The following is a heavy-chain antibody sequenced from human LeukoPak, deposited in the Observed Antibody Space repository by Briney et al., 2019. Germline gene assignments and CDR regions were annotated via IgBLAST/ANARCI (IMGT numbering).Heavy chain of an antibody. Sequence: GGSLRLSCAASGFTFSSYWMHWVRHAPGKGLVWVSRINSDGSTTNYADSVKGRFNISRDNAKNTLYLQMNSLRAEDPAVYYCARTVPGYFFDYWGQGTLVTVSS. CDR3: ARTVPGYFFDY. J-gene: IGHJ4*02. V-gene: IGHV3-74*01. CDR2: INSDGSTT. D-gene: IGHD3-10*01. CDR1: GFTFSSYW.